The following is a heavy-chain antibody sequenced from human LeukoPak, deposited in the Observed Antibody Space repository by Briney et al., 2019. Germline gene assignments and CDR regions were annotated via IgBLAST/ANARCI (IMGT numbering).Heavy chain of an antibody. D-gene: IGHD3-22*01. CDR1: GGTFISYA. V-gene: IGHV1-69*13. J-gene: IGHJ4*02. CDR2: IIPIFGTA. Sequence: ASVKVSCKASGGTFISYAISWVRQAPGQGLEWMGGIIPIFGTANYAQKFQGRVTITADESTSTAYMELSSLRSEDTAVYYCALPYDSSGYYPAYFDYWGQGTLFTVSS. CDR3: ALPYDSSGYYPAYFDY.